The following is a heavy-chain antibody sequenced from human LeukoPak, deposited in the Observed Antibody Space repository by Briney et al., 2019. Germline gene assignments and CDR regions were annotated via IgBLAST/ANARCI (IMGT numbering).Heavy chain of an antibody. CDR1: GGSFSGYY. D-gene: IGHD4-17*01. Sequence: SETLSLTCAVYGGSFSGYYWSWIRQPPGKGLEWIGEINHSGSTNYNPSLKSRVTISVDTSKNQFSLKLSSVTAADTAVYYCARFASDTMVTTFDYWGQGTLVTVSS. CDR3: ARFASDTMVTTFDY. J-gene: IGHJ4*02. CDR2: INHSGST. V-gene: IGHV4-34*01.